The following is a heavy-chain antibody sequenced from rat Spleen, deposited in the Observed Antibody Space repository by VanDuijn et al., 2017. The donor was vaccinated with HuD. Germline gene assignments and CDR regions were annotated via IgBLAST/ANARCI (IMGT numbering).Heavy chain of an antibody. V-gene: IGHV5-58*01. J-gene: IGHJ4*01. Sequence: EVQLVETGGGLVQPGGSLQLSCVASGFTFSGYWMYWIRQAPGEGLEWISFISPVGGTTYYPDSVKGRFTISRDNAENTVYLQMNSLRSEDTATYYCAKDMNYYSTYPFYVMGDWGQGASVTVSS. CDR2: ISPVGGTT. D-gene: IGHD1-2*01. CDR1: GFTFSGYW. CDR3: AKDMNYYSTYPFYVMGD.